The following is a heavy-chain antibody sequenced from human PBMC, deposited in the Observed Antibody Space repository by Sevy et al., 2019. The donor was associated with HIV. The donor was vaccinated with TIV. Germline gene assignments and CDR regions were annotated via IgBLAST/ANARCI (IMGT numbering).Heavy chain of an antibody. Sequence: GGSLRLSCAASGFIFSDYYMSWIRQAPGKGLEWVSYISSSSSNKFYADSVKGRFTIPRDNSKNSLYLQMSSLRAEDTAVYFCAKLPTMAAARDDYWGLGILVTVSS. J-gene: IGHJ4*02. V-gene: IGHV3-11*01. CDR1: GFIFSDYY. CDR2: ISSSSSNK. CDR3: AKLPTMAAARDDY. D-gene: IGHD6-13*01.